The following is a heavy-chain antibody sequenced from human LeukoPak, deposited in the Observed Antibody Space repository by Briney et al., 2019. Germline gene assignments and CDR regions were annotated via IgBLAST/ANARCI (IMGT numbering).Heavy chain of an antibody. CDR3: ARAPSPGRDGYNFDY. V-gene: IGHV1-46*01. CDR1: GYTFTSYY. CDR2: INPSGGST. Sequence: ASVKVSCKASGYTFTSYYMHWVRQAPGQGLEWMGIINPSGGSTSYAQKFQGRVTMTRDTSTSTVYMELSSLRSEDTAMYCCARAPSPGRDGYNFDYWGQGTLVTVSS. J-gene: IGHJ4*02. D-gene: IGHD5-24*01.